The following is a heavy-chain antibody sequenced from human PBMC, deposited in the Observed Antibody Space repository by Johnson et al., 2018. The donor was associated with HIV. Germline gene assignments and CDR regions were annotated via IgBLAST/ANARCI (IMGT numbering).Heavy chain of an antibody. CDR1: GFIFSDYY. Sequence: MQLVESGGGVVRPGGSLRLSCAASGFIFSDYYMNWIRQAPGKGLEWVSAISGSGGRTYYADSVKGRFPISRDNSKHTLYLQMNRLRAEDSAVYYCARGEDYGGNFGALDIWGQGTMVTVSS. D-gene: IGHD4-23*01. V-gene: IGHV3-23*04. CDR2: ISGSGGRT. CDR3: ARGEDYGGNFGALDI. J-gene: IGHJ3*02.